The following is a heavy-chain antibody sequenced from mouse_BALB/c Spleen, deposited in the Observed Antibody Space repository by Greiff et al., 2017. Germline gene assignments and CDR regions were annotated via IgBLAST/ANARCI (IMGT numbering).Heavy chain of an antibody. D-gene: IGHD3-2*01. V-gene: IGHV5-9-4*01. Sequence: EVQLQESGGGLVKPGGSLKLSCAASGFTFSSYAMSWVRQSPEKRLEWVAEISSGGSYTYYPDTVTGRFTISRDNAKNTLYLEMSSLRSEDTAMYYCARADTDSSGYYYAMDYWGQGTSVTVSS. CDR3: ARADTDSSGYYYAMDY. CDR1: GFTFSSYA. CDR2: ISSGGSYT. J-gene: IGHJ4*01.